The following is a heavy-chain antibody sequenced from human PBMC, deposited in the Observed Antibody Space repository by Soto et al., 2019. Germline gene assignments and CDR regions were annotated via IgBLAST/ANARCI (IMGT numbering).Heavy chain of an antibody. Sequence: SETLSLTCTVSGGSISSYYWSWIRQPPGKGLEWIGYIYYSGSTNYNPSLKSRVTISVDTSKNQFSLKLSSVTAADTAVYYCARVWGGAFDCWGQRTMVTVSS. CDR3: ARVWGGAFDC. V-gene: IGHV4-59*01. CDR2: IYYSGST. D-gene: IGHD3-10*01. CDR1: GGSISSYY. J-gene: IGHJ3*01.